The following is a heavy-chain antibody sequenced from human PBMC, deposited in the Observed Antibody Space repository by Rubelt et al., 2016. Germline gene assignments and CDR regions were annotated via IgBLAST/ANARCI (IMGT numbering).Heavy chain of an antibody. V-gene: IGHV3-7*03. D-gene: IGHD1-26*01. J-gene: IGHJ4*02. Sequence: GSVKGRFTISRDNAKNSLYLQMNSLRAEDTAVYYCARGVSGSYADYWGQGTLVTVSS. CDR3: ARGVSGSYADY.